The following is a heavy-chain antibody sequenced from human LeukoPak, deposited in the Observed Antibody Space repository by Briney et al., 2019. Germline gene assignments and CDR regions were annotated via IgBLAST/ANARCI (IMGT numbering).Heavy chain of an antibody. CDR1: GFTFSSYA. Sequence: GGSLRLSCAASGFTFSSYAMSWVRQAPGKGLEWVSGISASGGSTYYADSVKGRFTISRDNSKNTLYLQMNSLRAEDTALYYCAKGPPLTKRGYFDYWGQGALVTVS. V-gene: IGHV3-23*01. CDR2: ISASGGST. CDR3: AKGPPLTKRGYFDY. D-gene: IGHD4-11*01. J-gene: IGHJ4*02.